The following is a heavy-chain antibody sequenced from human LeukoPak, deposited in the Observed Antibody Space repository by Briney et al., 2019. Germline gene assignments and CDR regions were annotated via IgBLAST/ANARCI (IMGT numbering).Heavy chain of an antibody. J-gene: IGHJ4*02. CDR3: ARGTAGYHSSYFDY. CDR1: GFTFGSPW. V-gene: IGHV3-74*01. D-gene: IGHD3-16*02. CDR2: INSDGSAT. Sequence: GGSLRLSCAASGFTFGSPWMHWVRQAPGKGLVWVSRINSDGSATAYADSVKGRFTISRDNAENTLYLQMNSLRAEDTAVYYRARGTAGYHSSYFDYWGQGTLVTVSS.